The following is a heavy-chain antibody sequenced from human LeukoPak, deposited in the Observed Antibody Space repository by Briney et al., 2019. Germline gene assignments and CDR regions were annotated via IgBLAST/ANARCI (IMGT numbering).Heavy chain of an antibody. CDR2: IDPKGGKT. J-gene: IGHJ4*02. Sequence: ASVKVSCKVSGYSLNELSMHWVRQAPGKGLEWMGGIDPKGGKTVYAEKLDGRLTVTDDTTTDTAYMQLSSLRLEDTAVYYCATDMVGYCGGVTCYSEAYWGQGSLVTVSS. V-gene: IGHV1-24*01. CDR1: GYSLNELS. CDR3: ATDMVGYCGGVTCYSEAY. D-gene: IGHD2-21*01.